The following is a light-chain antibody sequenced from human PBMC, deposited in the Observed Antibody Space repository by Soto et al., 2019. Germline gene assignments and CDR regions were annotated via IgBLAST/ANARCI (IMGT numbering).Light chain of an antibody. Sequence: EIVLTQSPGTLSVSPGERATLSRRASQSVSSNYLAWHQQKPGQAPRLVIYGASSRATGIPDRFSGSGSGTDFTLTISRLEPEDFAVYYSQQYGSLPHTSGHGTQVDIK. V-gene: IGKV3-20*01. J-gene: IGKJ1*01. CDR1: QSVSSNY. CDR2: GAS. CDR3: QQYGSLPHT.